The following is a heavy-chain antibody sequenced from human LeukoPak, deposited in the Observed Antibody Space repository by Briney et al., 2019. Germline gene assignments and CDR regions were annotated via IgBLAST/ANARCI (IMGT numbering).Heavy chain of an antibody. D-gene: IGHD3-16*01. CDR3: ASEGGAVAPNYFNS. V-gene: IGHV3-7*01. J-gene: IGHJ4*02. CDR2: IKKDGSEK. CDR1: GFIFSSSW. Sequence: GGSLRLSCAASGFIFSSSWMSWVRQAPGKGLEWVANIKKDGSEKYYVDSVRGRFTISRDNAKKSLYLQMNSPRVEDTAVYYCASEGGAVAPNYFNSWGQGTLVTVTS.